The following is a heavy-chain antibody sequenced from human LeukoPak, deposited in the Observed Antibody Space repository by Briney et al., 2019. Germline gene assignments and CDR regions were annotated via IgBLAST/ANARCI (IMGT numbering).Heavy chain of an antibody. CDR2: IYYSGST. V-gene: IGHV4-59*02. J-gene: IGHJ6*03. D-gene: IGHD3-22*01. CDR1: GGSVSSYY. Sequence: SETLSLTCTISGGSVSSYYWTWIRQPPGKGLEWIGNIYYSGSTNYNPSLKSRVTISVDTSKNQFSLKLSSVTAADTAVYYCTRGSIAYYYMDVWGKGTTVTISS. CDR3: TRGSIAYYYMDV.